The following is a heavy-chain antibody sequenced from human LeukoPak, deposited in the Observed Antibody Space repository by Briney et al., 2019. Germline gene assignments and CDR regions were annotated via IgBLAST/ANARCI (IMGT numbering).Heavy chain of an antibody. D-gene: IGHD2-15*01. CDR3: AREYSSGAPTHFDY. CDR1: GGTFSSYA. Sequence: SVKVSCKASGGTFSSYAISWVRQAPGQGLEWMGRINPILGIANYAQKFQGRVTITADKSTSTAYMELSSLRSEDTAVYYCAREYSSGAPTHFDYWGQGTLVTVSS. V-gene: IGHV1-69*04. J-gene: IGHJ4*02. CDR2: INPILGIA.